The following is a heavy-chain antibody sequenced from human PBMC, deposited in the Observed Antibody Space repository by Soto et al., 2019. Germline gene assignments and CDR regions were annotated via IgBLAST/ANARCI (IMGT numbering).Heavy chain of an antibody. D-gene: IGHD3-22*01. CDR1: GFSLSTSGVG. Sequence: QITLKESGPTLVKPTQTLTLTCTFSGFSLSTSGVGVGWIRQPPGKALEWLALIYWDDDKRYSPSLKSRLTITXXTXKXXVVLTMTNMDPVATATYYCAHDPPNYYDSSGYSSSWGQGTLVTVSS. CDR3: AHDPPNYYDSSGYSSS. V-gene: IGHV2-5*02. J-gene: IGHJ5*02. CDR2: IYWDDDK.